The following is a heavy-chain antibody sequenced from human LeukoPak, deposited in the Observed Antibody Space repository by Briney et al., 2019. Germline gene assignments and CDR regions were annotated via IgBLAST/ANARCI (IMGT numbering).Heavy chain of an antibody. CDR3: AREVTAMVSFDY. D-gene: IGHD5-18*01. CDR2: ISSGGNTI. CDR1: GFTFSIYW. V-gene: IGHV3-48*01. Sequence: GGSLRLSCAAYGFTFSIYWMNWVRQAPGKGLEWVSYISSGGNTIYYADSVKGRFTISRDKAKNSLYLQMNSLRAEDTAVYYCAREVTAMVSFDYWGQGTLVTVSS. J-gene: IGHJ4*02.